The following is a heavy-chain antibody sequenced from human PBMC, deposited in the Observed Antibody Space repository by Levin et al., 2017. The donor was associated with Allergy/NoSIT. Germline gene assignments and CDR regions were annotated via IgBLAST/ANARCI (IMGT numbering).Heavy chain of an antibody. D-gene: IGHD6-13*01. CDR2: INTNTGNP. V-gene: IGHV7-4-1*02. CDR3: ARARERYSSSWSPGYWFDP. CDR1: GYTFTSYA. J-gene: IGHJ5*02. Sequence: ASVKVSCKASGYTFTSYAMNWVRQAPGQGLEWMGWINTNTGNPTYAQGFTGRFVFSLDTSVSTAYLQISSLKAEDTAVYYCARARERYSSSWSPGYWFDPWGQGTLVTVSS.